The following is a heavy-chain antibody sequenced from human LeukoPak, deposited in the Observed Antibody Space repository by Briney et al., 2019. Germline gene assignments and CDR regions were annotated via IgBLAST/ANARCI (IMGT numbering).Heavy chain of an antibody. Sequence: ASVKVSCKASGYTFTSYDINWVRQATGQGLEWTGWMNPNSGNTGYAQKFQGRVTMTRNTSISTAYMELSSLRSEDTAVYYCASSGDGYYDILTGPKSDYYYGMDVWGQGTTVTVSS. CDR2: MNPNSGNT. J-gene: IGHJ6*02. CDR3: ASSGDGYYDILTGPKSDYYYGMDV. CDR1: GYTFTSYD. V-gene: IGHV1-8*01. D-gene: IGHD3-9*01.